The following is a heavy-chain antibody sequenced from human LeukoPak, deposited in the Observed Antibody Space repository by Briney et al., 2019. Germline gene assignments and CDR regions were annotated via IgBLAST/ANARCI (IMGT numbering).Heavy chain of an antibody. CDR2: ISYDGSNK. J-gene: IGHJ3*02. CDR1: GFTVSSNY. D-gene: IGHD5-24*01. Sequence: PGGSLRLSCAASGFTVSSNYMSWVRQAPGKGLEWVAVISYDGSNKYYGDSVKGRFTISRDNSKNTLYLQMNSLRAEDTAVYYCARLRWPGAFDIWGQGTMVTVSS. CDR3: ARLRWPGAFDI. V-gene: IGHV3-30-3*01.